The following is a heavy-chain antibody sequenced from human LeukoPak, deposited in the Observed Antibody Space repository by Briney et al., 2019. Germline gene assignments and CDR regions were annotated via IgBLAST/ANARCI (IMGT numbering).Heavy chain of an antibody. J-gene: IGHJ6*02. CDR1: GGSISSYY. V-gene: IGHV4-59*01. D-gene: IGHD5-12*01. CDR2: IYYSGST. Sequence: SETLSLTCTVSGGSISSYYWSWIRQPPGKGLEWIGYIYYSGSTNYSPSLKSRVTISVDTSKNQFSLKLSSVTAADTAVYYCARDGSGYGALSYYGMDVWGQGTTVTVSS. CDR3: ARDGSGYGALSYYGMDV.